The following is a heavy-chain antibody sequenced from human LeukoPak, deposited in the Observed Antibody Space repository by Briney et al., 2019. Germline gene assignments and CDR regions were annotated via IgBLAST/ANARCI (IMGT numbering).Heavy chain of an antibody. V-gene: IGHV1-2*02. CDR1: GYSFTSYY. Sequence: GASVNLSCKASGYSFTSYYMSGVRRAPAQGREWMVWIIPHSGATNYEQNFQGRVTMTRDTSISTTYVELGGLRSDDTAVYYCVTANYYHAFGYADEPYFDYWGQGSLVTVSS. D-gene: IGHD3-10*01. J-gene: IGHJ4*02. CDR3: VTANYYHAFGYADEPYFDY. CDR2: IIPHSGAT.